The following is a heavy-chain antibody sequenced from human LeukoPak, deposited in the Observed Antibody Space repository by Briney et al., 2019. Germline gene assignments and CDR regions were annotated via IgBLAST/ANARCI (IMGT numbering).Heavy chain of an antibody. CDR1: GFTLSYYW. CDR2: IMQDGSEK. J-gene: IGHJ4*02. CDR3: ARRSAGYTTFFDY. Sequence: PGGSLRLSCAASGFTLSYYWMTWVRRAPGKGLEWVANIMQDGSEKYYVDSVKGRFTISRDNAKNSLYLQMNSLRAEDTAVYYCARRSAGYTTFFDYWGQGTLVTVSS. D-gene: IGHD5-24*01. V-gene: IGHV3-7*04.